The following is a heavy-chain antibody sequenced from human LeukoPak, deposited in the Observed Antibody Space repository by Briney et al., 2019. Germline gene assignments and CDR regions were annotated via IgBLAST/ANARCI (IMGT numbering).Heavy chain of an antibody. V-gene: IGHV3-30*02. CDR2: IRYDGSNK. CDR3: AKDQRRYYGSGSYTGVATDY. CDR1: GFTFSSYG. D-gene: IGHD3-10*01. Sequence: PGGSLRLSCAASGFTFSSYGMHWVRQAPGKGLEWVAFIRYDGSNKYYADSVKGRFTISRDNSKNTLYLQMNSLRAEDTAVYYCAKDQRRYYGSGSYTGVATDYWGQGTLVTVSS. J-gene: IGHJ4*02.